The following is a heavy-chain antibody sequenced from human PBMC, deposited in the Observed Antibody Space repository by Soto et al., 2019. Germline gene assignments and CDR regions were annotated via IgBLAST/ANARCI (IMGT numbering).Heavy chain of an antibody. CDR2: ISSTTNHI. CDR1: AFTFTRDS. V-gene: IGHV3-21*06. D-gene: IGHD1-26*01. CDR3: ARESEELTSNFDY. J-gene: IGHJ4*02. Sequence: AGSLCLSCAASAFTFTRDSMNWVRHPPGKGLEWGASISSTTNHIYYGDSMKDRFTISRANAMISLYLEMNGLRAEDTGVYYCARESEELTSNFDYWGQGTLVTVSS.